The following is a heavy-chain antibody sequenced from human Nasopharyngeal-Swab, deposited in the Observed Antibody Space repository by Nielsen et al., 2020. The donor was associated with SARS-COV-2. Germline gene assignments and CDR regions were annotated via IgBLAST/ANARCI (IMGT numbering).Heavy chain of an antibody. CDR3: ARISNSGYDPFDY. D-gene: IGHD5-12*01. J-gene: IGHJ4*02. Sequence: SETLSLTCTVSSGSISGYSWSWIRQPPGKGLEWIGYISYSGGTNYNPSLKSRVTLSIDTSKNQFSLKLSSMTAADTAVYYCARISNSGYDPFDYWGQGTLVTVSS. CDR1: SGSISGYS. V-gene: IGHV4-59*01. CDR2: ISYSGGT.